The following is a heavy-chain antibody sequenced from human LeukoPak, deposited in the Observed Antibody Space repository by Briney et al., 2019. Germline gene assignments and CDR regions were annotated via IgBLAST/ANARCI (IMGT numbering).Heavy chain of an antibody. CDR1: GLTFSSCA. Sequence: GGSLRLSCAGSGLTFSSCAMSWVRQGPGKGLEWVSGISSSGDSTFYADSVKGRFTISRDNSKNTLYLQMNSLRAEDTALYYCAKDQGSSSGWYSRDGFALWGRGTMVTVSS. J-gene: IGHJ3*01. V-gene: IGHV3-23*01. CDR2: ISSSGDST. CDR3: AKDQGSSSGWYSRDGFAL. D-gene: IGHD6-19*01.